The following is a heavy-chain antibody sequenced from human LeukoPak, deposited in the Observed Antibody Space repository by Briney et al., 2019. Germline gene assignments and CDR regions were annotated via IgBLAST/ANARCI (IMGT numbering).Heavy chain of an antibody. V-gene: IGHV3-21*01. CDR3: ARGVSGFDY. Sequence: GGSLRLSCAASGFTFSSYNMNWVRQAPGKGLEWVSSITSSSSYIYYADSVKGRFTISRDNSKNSLYLQMNILRAEDTAVYYCARGVSGFDYWGQGTLVTVSS. CDR1: GFTFSSYN. CDR2: ITSSSSYI. J-gene: IGHJ4*02. D-gene: IGHD3-10*01.